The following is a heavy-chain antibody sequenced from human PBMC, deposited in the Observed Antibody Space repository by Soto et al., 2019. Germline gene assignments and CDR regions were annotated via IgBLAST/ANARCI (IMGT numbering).Heavy chain of an antibody. V-gene: IGHV1-3*01. D-gene: IGHD3-3*02. CDR1: GYTFTSYA. CDR3: ARLGAFYQSLDP. J-gene: IGHJ5*02. Sequence: GASVKVSCKASGYTFTSYAMHWVRQAPGQRLEWMGWINAGNGNTKYSQKFQGRVTITRDTSASTAYMELSSLISEDTAVYYCARLGAFYQSLDPWGPGTLVTVSS. CDR2: INAGNGNT.